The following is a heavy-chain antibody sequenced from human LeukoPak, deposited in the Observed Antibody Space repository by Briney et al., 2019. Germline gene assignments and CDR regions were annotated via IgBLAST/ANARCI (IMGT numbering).Heavy chain of an antibody. CDR1: GFTFSHYA. D-gene: IGHD6-19*01. V-gene: IGHV3-30*04. CDR2: ISYGGSNE. CDR3: ARDRKAVTGAFDY. J-gene: IGHJ4*02. Sequence: PGGSLRLSCAASGFTFSHYAMDWVRQAPGKGLEWVAVISYGGSNEYHADSVKGRFTISRDNSKNTVYLQMNSLRPEDTAMYYCARDRKAVTGAFDYWGQGALVTVSS.